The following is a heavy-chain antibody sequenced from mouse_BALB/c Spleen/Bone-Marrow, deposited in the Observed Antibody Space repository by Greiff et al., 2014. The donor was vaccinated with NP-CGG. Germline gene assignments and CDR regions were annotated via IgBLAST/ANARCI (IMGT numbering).Heavy chain of an antibody. CDR2: INPSTDYT. V-gene: IGHV1-7*01. CDR3: ARRKFGNHGFAY. J-gene: IGHJ3*01. D-gene: IGHD2-10*02. Sequence: QVQLQQSGAELAKPGASVKMSCKASGYTFTSYWLQWVKQRLGRGLEWIGYINPSTDYTEYNQKFKDKATLTADKSSSTAYMQLSSLTSEDSAVYYCARRKFGNHGFAYWGQGTLVTVSA. CDR1: GYTFTSYW.